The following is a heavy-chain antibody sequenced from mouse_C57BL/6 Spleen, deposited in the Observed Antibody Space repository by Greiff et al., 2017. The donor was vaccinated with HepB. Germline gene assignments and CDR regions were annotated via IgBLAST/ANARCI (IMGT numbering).Heavy chain of an antibody. V-gene: IGHV14-3*01. CDR2: IDPANGNT. CDR3: DRAGDYDGYYYAMDY. D-gene: IGHD2-4*01. CDR1: GFNIKNTY. J-gene: IGHJ4*01. Sequence: EVQLQQSVAELVRPGASVKLSCTASGFNIKNTYMHWVKQRPEQGLEWIGRIDPANGNTKYAPKFQGKATLTADTSSNTAYLQLSSLTSEDAAISYCDRAGDYDGYYYAMDYWGQGTSVTVSS.